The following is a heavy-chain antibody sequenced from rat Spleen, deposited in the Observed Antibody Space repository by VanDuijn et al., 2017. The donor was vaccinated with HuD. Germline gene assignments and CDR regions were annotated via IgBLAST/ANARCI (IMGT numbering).Heavy chain of an antibody. CDR1: GFSLTSYN. CDR3: ARDWEL. V-gene: IGHV2-45*01. D-gene: IGHD5-1*01. J-gene: IGHJ2*01. Sequence: QVQLKESGPGLVQPSETLSLTCTVSGFSLTSYNVHWVRQPPGKGLEWMGVMWSGGSTDYNSALKSRLSISRDTSKNQVFLKMNRLQSEDTTPYYCARDWELWGQGVMVTVSS. CDR2: MWSGGST.